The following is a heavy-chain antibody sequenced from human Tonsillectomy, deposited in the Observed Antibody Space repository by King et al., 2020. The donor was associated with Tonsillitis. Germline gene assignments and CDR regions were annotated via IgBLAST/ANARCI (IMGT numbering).Heavy chain of an antibody. V-gene: IGHV4-31*03. J-gene: IGHJ6*03. CDR2: VYYSGST. CDR1: GGTISTGGWN. CDR3: AGDVRRYYTSGERSSYYYMDV. D-gene: IGHD3-10*01. Sequence: VQLQESGPGLVKPSQTLSLTCTVSGGTISTGGWNWSWIRQLPGKGLGWIGNVYYSGSTYYNPSLKSRDAMSVDTSKNQFSLKLRSGTAAATAIYYCAGDVRRYYTSGERSSYYYMDVWGKGTTVTVSS.